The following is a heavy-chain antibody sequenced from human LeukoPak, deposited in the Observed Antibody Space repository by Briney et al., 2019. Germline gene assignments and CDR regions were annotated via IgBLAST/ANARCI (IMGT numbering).Heavy chain of an antibody. CDR3: ARDFGSGGLDY. CDR1: GGSFSGYY. V-gene: IGHV4-34*01. J-gene: IGHJ4*02. Sequence: PSETLSLTCAVYGGSFSGYYWSWIRQPPGKGLEWIGEINHSGSTNYNPSLKSRVTISVDTSKNQFSLRLSSVTAADTAVYYCARDFGSGGLDYWGQGTLVTVPS. D-gene: IGHD3-10*01. CDR2: INHSGST.